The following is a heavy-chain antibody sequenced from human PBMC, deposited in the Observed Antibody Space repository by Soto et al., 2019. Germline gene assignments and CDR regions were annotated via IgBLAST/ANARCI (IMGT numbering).Heavy chain of an antibody. J-gene: IGHJ4*02. V-gene: IGHV3-33*01. CDR1: GFTFSSYG. CDR2: IWYDGSNK. D-gene: IGHD3-10*01. Sequence: QVQLVESGGGVVQPGRSLRLSCAASGFTFSSYGMHWVRQAPGKGLEWVAGIWYDGSNKYYADSVKGRFTISRDNSKNTLYLQMNSLRAEDTAVYYCARDHSPNYYGSEPFDCWGQGTLVTVSS. CDR3: ARDHSPNYYGSEPFDC.